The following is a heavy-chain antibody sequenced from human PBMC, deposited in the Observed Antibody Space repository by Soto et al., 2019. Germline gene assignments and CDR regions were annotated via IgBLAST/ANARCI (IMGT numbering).Heavy chain of an antibody. J-gene: IGHJ3*02. CDR3: ARVADIVMINALDI. CDR1: GYTFTTYS. Sequence: QVHLVQSGAEVEKPGASVKVSCKTSGYTFTTYSISWLRQAPGQGLEWMGWISPYNGNTDYAQKFLGRLIMTTDTSTSTAYMELRSLRSDDTAAYYCARVADIVMINALDIWGQGTMVTVSS. CDR2: ISPYNGNT. V-gene: IGHV1-18*01. D-gene: IGHD3-16*01.